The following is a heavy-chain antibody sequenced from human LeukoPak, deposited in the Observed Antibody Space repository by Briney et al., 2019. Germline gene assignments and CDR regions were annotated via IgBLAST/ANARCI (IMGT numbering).Heavy chain of an antibody. CDR2: IWYDGSNK. V-gene: IGHV3-33*01. D-gene: IGHD3-22*01. CDR1: GFTFSSYG. Sequence: PGRSLRLSCAASGFTFSSYGMHWVRQAPGKGLEWVAVIWYDGSNKYYADSVKGRFTISRDNSKNTLYLQMNSLRAEDTAVYYCARSYDSSGFAFDIWGQGTMVTVSS. CDR3: ARSYDSSGFAFDI. J-gene: IGHJ3*02.